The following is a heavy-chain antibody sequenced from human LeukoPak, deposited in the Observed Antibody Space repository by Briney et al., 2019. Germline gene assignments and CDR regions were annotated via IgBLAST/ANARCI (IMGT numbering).Heavy chain of an antibody. Sequence: SETLSLTCTVSGGSISSYYWSWIRQPPGKGLEWIGYIYYSGSTNYNPSLKSRVTISVDTSKNQFSLKLSSVTAADTAVYYCARGGLWFGFSFDYWGQGTLVTVSS. CDR1: GGSISSYY. V-gene: IGHV4-59*01. CDR2: IYYSGST. D-gene: IGHD3-10*01. CDR3: ARGGLWFGFSFDY. J-gene: IGHJ4*02.